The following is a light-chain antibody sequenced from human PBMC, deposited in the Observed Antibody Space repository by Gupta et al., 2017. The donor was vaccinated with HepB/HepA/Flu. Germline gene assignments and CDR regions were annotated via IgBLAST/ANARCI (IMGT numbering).Light chain of an antibody. Sequence: DIQLTQSPSSVSASVGDRVTITCRASQGISRFLAGYQQKPGKAPKLLIYAASRMQSGVPLRFSGSRSGTDFTLTLSGLQPDDFATYYCQQEDSFPFTFGHGTKVDIK. CDR2: AAS. V-gene: IGKV1D-12*01. J-gene: IGKJ3*01. CDR3: QQEDSFPFT. CDR1: QGISRF.